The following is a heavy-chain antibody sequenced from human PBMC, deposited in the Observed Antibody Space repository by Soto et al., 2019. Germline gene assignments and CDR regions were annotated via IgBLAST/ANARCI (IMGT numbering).Heavy chain of an antibody. V-gene: IGHV3-23*01. CDR1: GFTFISNL. D-gene: IGHD3-3*01. CDR2: INDSGDKT. Sequence: PGGSLRLSCAAPGFTFISNLMSWVRQAPGKGREWVSAINDSGDKTYNADSVKGRCSISRDNSKNTLYLQMNSLRAEDTAIYYCAKGAYYDFWSGYSAFDCWGQGTLVTVSS. CDR3: AKGAYYDFWSGYSAFDC. J-gene: IGHJ4*02.